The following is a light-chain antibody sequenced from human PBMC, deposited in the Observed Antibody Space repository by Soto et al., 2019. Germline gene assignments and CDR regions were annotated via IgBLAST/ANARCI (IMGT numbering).Light chain of an antibody. V-gene: IGKV3-20*01. CDR1: QSVRSSY. J-gene: IGKJ2*01. CDR2: GAS. CDR3: HQYGGSPYT. Sequence: EIVLTQSPGTLSLSPGERATLSCRASQSVRSSYLAWYQQKPGQAPRLLIYGASSRATGIPDRFSGSWSGIDCPTAISTVEHEGLADFYCHQYGGSPYTFDEGTKPEIK.